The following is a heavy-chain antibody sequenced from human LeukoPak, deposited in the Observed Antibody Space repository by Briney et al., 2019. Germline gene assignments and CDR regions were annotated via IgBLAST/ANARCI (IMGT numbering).Heavy chain of an antibody. V-gene: IGHV7-4-1*02. CDR3: ARGRGSSARLGYYFYYIDV. CDR1: GYIFTSYG. D-gene: IGHD1-26*01. CDR2: IKTNTGNP. Sequence: ASVKVSCKASGYIFTSYGIHWVRQAPGQGLEWMGWIKTNTGNPTYAQGFAGRFVFSLETSVSTSYLQISSLKAEDTAVYYCARGRGSSARLGYYFYYIDVWGKGTTVTVSS. J-gene: IGHJ6*03.